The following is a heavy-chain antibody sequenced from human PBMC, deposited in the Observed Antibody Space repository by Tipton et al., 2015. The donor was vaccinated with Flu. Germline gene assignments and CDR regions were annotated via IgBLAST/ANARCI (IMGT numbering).Heavy chain of an antibody. Sequence: LRLSCAASGFAFDDYGMSWVRQAPGKGLEWIGEINHSGSTNYNPSLKSRVTISVNTSKNQFSLKLSSVTAADTAVYYCARGNAVVIAQIDYWGQGTLVTVSS. V-gene: IGHV4-34*01. D-gene: IGHD2-21*01. J-gene: IGHJ4*02. CDR1: GFAFDDYG. CDR3: ARGNAVVIAQIDY. CDR2: INHSGST.